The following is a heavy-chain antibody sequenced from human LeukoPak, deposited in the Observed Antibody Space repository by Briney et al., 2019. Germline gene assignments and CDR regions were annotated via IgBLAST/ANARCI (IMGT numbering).Heavy chain of an antibody. D-gene: IGHD6-19*01. CDR2: ISGSGGST. J-gene: IGHJ4*02. V-gene: IGHV3-23*01. CDR1: GFTFSSYA. Sequence: GGSLRLSCAASGFTFSSYAMSRVRQAPGKGLEWVSAISGSGGSTYYADSVKGRFTISRDNSKNTLYLQMNSLRAEDTAVYYCAKGPRPYSSGWYSIPLFAYWGQGTLVTVSS. CDR3: AKGPRPYSSGWYSIPLFAY.